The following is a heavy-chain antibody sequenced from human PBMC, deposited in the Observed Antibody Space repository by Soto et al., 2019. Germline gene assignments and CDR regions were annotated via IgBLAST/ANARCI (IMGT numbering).Heavy chain of an antibody. CDR1: GFIFSTFD. V-gene: IGHV3-13*01. CDR2: IGTLSDA. D-gene: IGHD3-10*01. Sequence: PGGSLRLSCAASGFIFSTFDIHWVRQAPGKGLEWVSGIGTLSDAVYAASVQGRFTISRQNDKNSVYLQMNSLRAGDTAVYYCARGRSFSYGSTPPPRFDPRGQGTLVTV. J-gene: IGHJ5*02. CDR3: ARGRSFSYGSTPPPRFDP.